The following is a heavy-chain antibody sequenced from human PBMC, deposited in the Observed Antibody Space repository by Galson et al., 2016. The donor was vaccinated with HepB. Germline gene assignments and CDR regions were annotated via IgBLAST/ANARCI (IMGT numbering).Heavy chain of an antibody. CDR1: GASVSSGSHY. CDR2: IYYTGAT. Sequence: ETLSLTCTVSGASVSSGSHYWSWIRQFPGQGLEWLGYIYYTGATTYNPSLRDRVAISMDMSKDQLSLSLSSATAADTAVYYCAKEVDGLLPPRGDNYGMGVWGQGTTVTVSS. J-gene: IGHJ6*02. V-gene: IGHV4-61*01. CDR3: AKEVDGLLPPRGDNYGMGV. D-gene: IGHD3-16*01.